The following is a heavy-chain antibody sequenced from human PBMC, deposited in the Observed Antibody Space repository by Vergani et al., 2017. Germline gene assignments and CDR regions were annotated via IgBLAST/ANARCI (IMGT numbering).Heavy chain of an antibody. CDR3: ARGSRFGGSYFHLAS. V-gene: IGHV4-30-4*01. CDR1: GDSINSDNFY. D-gene: IGHD1-26*01. J-gene: IGHJ4*02. CDR2: LYSSMSS. Sequence: QVELQESGPGLVKPSQTLSLTCTVSGDSINSDNFYWHWIRQSADNGLEWIGRLYSSMSSDYNVSLKSRVTISLETSKNQFSLQLTSVTATDTAIYYCARGSRFGGSYFHLASWGEGALVTGSS.